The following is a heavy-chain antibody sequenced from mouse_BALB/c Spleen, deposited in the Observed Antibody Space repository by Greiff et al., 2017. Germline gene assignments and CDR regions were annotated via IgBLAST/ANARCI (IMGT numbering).Heavy chain of an antibody. Sequence: VQLQQPGAELVKPGASVKLSCKASGYTFTSYWMHWVKQRPGQGLEWIGEINPSNGRTNYNEKFKSKATLTVDKSSSTAYMQLSSLTSEDSAVYYCARDYRYDDWYFDVWGAGTTVTVSS. D-gene: IGHD2-14*01. CDR3: ARDYRYDDWYFDV. J-gene: IGHJ1*01. CDR1: GYTFTSYW. CDR2: INPSNGRT. V-gene: IGHV1S81*02.